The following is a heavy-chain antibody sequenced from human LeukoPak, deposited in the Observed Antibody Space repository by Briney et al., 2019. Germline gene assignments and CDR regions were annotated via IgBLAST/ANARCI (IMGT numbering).Heavy chain of an antibody. CDR3: ARDVGT. J-gene: IGHJ5*02. Sequence: PGGSLRLSCAASGFSFSSYWMHWVRQAPGKGPVWVSLISNDESTIIYADSVKGRFTISRDNAKNTLYLQMSSLRAEDTAVYYCARDVGTWCQGTLLTVSS. V-gene: IGHV3-74*01. D-gene: IGHD7-27*01. CDR2: ISNDESTI. CDR1: GFSFSSYW.